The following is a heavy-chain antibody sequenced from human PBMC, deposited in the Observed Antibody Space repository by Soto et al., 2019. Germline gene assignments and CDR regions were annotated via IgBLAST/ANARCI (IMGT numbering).Heavy chain of an antibody. CDR3: ARGREFDY. J-gene: IGHJ4*02. CDR1: GGPASCVSYS. V-gene: IGHV4-30-2*01. Sequence: TRAPICDDFGGPASCVSYSWNRIRKLPGKALEWLGYMFPSGTTYYNPSLKSRVTISIDVSKNQFSLSLRSLPAADMAVYYCARGREFDYWSQGTPVTVAS. CDR2: MFPSGTT.